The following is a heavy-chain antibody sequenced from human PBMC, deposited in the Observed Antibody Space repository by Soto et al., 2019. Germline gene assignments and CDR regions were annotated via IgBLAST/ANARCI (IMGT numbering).Heavy chain of an antibody. D-gene: IGHD3-10*01. Sequence: GGSLRLSCAASGFTVSSNYMSWVRQAPGKGLEWVSVISGSGGSTYYADSVKGRLTISRDNSKNTLYLQMNSLRAEDTAVYYCAKAGTYYYGAGASYYYYGLDVWGQGTTVTVSS. CDR1: GFTVSSNY. V-gene: IGHV3-23*01. J-gene: IGHJ6*02. CDR3: AKAGTYYYGAGASYYYYGLDV. CDR2: ISGSGGST.